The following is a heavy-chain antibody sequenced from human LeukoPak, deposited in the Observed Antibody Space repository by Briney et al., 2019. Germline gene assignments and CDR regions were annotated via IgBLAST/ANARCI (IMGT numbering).Heavy chain of an antibody. CDR1: GFTFSNYG. D-gene: IGHD2-2*01. V-gene: IGHV3-48*02. Sequence: GGSLRLSCAASGFTFSNYGMNWVRQAPGKGLEWISYLSSSSTTIYYADSVKGRFTISRDNAKNSQYLQMNSLRDEDTAVYYCARPHCSSTSCYYYFDYWGQGTLVTVSS. J-gene: IGHJ4*02. CDR2: LSSSSTTI. CDR3: ARPHCSSTSCYYYFDY.